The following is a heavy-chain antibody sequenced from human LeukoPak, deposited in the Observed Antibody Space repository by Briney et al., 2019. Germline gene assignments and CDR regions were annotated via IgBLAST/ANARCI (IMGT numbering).Heavy chain of an antibody. CDR1: GFNFANHA. Sequence: GGSLRLSCAASGFNFANHAMSWVRQTPGKGLEWASAISGGGDITYYADSVMGRFTISRDNSKDTLFLQMHSLRPGDTAVYYCVREDTPATANYWGQGTLVTISS. CDR3: VREDTPATANY. CDR2: ISGGGDIT. V-gene: IGHV3-23*01. J-gene: IGHJ4*02. D-gene: IGHD2-21*02.